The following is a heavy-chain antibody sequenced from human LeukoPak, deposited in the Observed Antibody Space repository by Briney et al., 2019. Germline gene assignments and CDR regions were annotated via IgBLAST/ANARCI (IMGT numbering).Heavy chain of an antibody. D-gene: IGHD6-13*01. CDR2: ISGSGGST. V-gene: IGHV3-23*01. CDR3: ANPLWQQPEHNWFDP. J-gene: IGHJ5*02. Sequence: GGSLRLSCAASGFTFSSYALSWVRQAPGKGLEWDSAISGSGGSTYYADSVKGRFTISRDNSKNTLYLQMNSLRAEDTAVYYCANPLWQQPEHNWFDPWGQGTLVTVSS. CDR1: GFTFSSYA.